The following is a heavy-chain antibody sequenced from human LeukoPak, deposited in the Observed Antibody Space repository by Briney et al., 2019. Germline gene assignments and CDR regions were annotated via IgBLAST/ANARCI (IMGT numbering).Heavy chain of an antibody. CDR3: AREPGCSSSWPSMDV. Sequence: AASVKVSCKASGYTFTSYGISWVRQAPGQGLEWMGWISAYNGNTNYAQKLQGRVTMTTDTSTSTAYMELRSLRSDDTAVYYCAREPGCSSSWPSMDVWGKGTTVTVSS. D-gene: IGHD6-13*01. V-gene: IGHV1-18*01. J-gene: IGHJ6*03. CDR1: GYTFTSYG. CDR2: ISAYNGNT.